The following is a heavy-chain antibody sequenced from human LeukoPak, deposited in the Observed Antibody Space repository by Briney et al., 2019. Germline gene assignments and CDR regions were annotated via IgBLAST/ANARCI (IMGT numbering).Heavy chain of an antibody. D-gene: IGHD6-13*01. CDR3: AKDLSVAAGEDAFDI. Sequence: GGSLRLSCTASGFIFGDYAVSWVRQAPGKGLEWVSGISGSGGSTYYADSVKGRFTISRDNSKNTLYLQMNSLRAEDTAVYYCAKDLSVAAGEDAFDIWGQGTMVTVSS. CDR1: GFIFGDYA. J-gene: IGHJ3*02. CDR2: ISGSGGST. V-gene: IGHV3-23*01.